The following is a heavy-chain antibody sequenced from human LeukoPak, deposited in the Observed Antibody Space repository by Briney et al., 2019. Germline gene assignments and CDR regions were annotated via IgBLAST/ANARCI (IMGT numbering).Heavy chain of an antibody. CDR3: ARDRPVVATISHPDY. Sequence: GASVTVSCKASGYTFTSYGISWVRQAPGQGLEWMGWISAYNGNTNYAQKLRGRVTMTTDTSTSTAYMELRSLRSDDTAVYYCARDRPVVATISHPDYWGQGTLVTVSS. CDR1: GYTFTSYG. J-gene: IGHJ4*02. CDR2: ISAYNGNT. D-gene: IGHD5-12*01. V-gene: IGHV1-18*01.